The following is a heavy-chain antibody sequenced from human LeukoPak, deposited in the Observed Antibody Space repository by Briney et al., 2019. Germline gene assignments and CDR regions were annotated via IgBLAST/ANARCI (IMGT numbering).Heavy chain of an antibody. D-gene: IGHD5-24*01. Sequence: GGSLRLSCAASGFTFSSYWMHWVRQAPGKGLVWVSRINSDGSSTSYADSVKGRFTISRDNSKNTLDLQMNSLRAADTAVYYCARDGLRGNNWFDPWGQGTLVTVSS. CDR3: ARDGLRGNNWFDP. J-gene: IGHJ5*02. CDR2: INSDGSST. V-gene: IGHV3-74*01. CDR1: GFTFSSYW.